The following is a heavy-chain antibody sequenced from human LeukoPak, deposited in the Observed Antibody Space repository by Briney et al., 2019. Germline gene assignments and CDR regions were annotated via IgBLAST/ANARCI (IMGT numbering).Heavy chain of an antibody. V-gene: IGHV1-18*01. CDR1: GYTFTHYG. CDR2: ISVYTGYT. CDR3: ARDGGYFDWPRPRPGKYYFDY. D-gene: IGHD3-9*01. J-gene: IGHJ4*02. Sequence: GASVKVSCKASGYTFTHYGISWVRQAPGQGLEWMGWISVYTGYTNYAQNFQGRVTMTTDTSTNTAYMELRSLTSDDTAVYFCARDGGYFDWPRPRPGKYYFDYWGQGTLVTVTS.